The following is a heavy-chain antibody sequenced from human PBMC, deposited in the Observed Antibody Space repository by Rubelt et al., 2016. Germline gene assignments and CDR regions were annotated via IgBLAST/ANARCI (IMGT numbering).Heavy chain of an antibody. Sequence: QLQLQESGPGLVKPSETLSLTCTVSGGSISSSSYYWGWIRQPPGKGLEWIGSIYYSGSTYYNPSLKSRVTISVDTSKNQFALKLSPVTAADTAVYYCARPHGLRYFDRGAFDIWGQGTKVTVSS. CDR2: IYYSGST. D-gene: IGHD3-9*01. J-gene: IGHJ3*02. CDR1: GGSISSSSYY. V-gene: IGHV4-39*01. CDR3: ARPHGLRYFDRGAFDI.